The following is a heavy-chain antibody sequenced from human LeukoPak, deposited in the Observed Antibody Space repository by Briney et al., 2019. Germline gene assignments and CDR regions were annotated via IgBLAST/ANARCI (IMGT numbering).Heavy chain of an antibody. D-gene: IGHD6-6*01. CDR2: INPSGGST. J-gene: IGHJ5*02. CDR3: ATLGSIAAPRGWFDP. Sequence: ASVKVSCKASGYTFTSYYMHWVRQAPGQGVEWMGIINPSGGSTRYAQKFQGRVTMTRDTSTSTVYMELSSLRSEDTAVYYCATLGSIAAPRGWFDPWGQGTLVTVSS. V-gene: IGHV1-46*01. CDR1: GYTFTSYY.